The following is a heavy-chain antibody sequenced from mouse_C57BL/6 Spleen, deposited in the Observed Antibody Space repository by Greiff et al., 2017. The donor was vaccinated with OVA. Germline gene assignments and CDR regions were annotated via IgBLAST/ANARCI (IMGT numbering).Heavy chain of an antibody. CDR2: IHPNSGST. Sequence: QVQLKQPGAELVKPGASVKLSCKASGYTFTSYWMHWVKQRPGQGLEWIGMIHPNSGSTNYNEKFKSKATLTVDKSSSTAYMQLSSLTSEDSAVYYCATKWTYWGQGTLVTVSA. J-gene: IGHJ3*01. CDR3: ATKWTY. CDR1: GYTFTSYW. V-gene: IGHV1-64*01.